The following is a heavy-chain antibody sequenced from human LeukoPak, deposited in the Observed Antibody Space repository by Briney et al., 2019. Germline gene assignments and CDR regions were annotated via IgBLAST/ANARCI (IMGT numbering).Heavy chain of an antibody. V-gene: IGHV1-46*01. CDR3: ARGRRRIAAAGTGNWFDP. CDR1: GYTFTSYY. J-gene: IGHJ5*02. CDR2: INPSGGST. Sequence: ASVKVSCKASGYTFTSYYMHWVRQAPGQGLEWMGIINPSGGSTSYAQKFQGRVTMTRDMSTSTVYMELSSLRSDDTAVYYCARGRRRIAAAGTGNWFDPWGQGTLVTVSS. D-gene: IGHD6-13*01.